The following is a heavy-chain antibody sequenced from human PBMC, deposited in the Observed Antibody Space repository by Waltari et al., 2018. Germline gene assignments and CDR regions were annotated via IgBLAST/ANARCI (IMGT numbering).Heavy chain of an antibody. D-gene: IGHD5-12*01. CDR2: IYSGGGT. CDR3: GNIGAFDI. Sequence: EVQLVESGGGLIQPGGSLRISCAASGFTVSNNYITWVRQAPGKGLEWVSVIYSGGGTYYADSVRGRFTISRDKVKNIVYLQMNSLRAEDTAVYYCGNIGAFDIWGQGTMVTVSS. V-gene: IGHV3-53*01. CDR1: GFTVSNNY. J-gene: IGHJ3*02.